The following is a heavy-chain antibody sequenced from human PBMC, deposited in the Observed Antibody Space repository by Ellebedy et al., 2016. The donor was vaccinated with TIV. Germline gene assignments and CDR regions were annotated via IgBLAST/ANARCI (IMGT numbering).Heavy chain of an antibody. Sequence: AASVKVSCKASGYTFTGYYMHWVRQAPGQGLEWMGWINPNSGGTNYAQKFQGWVTMTRDTSISTAYMELSRLRSDDTAVYYCARDHYNRRGYYFQHWGQGTLVTVSS. D-gene: IGHD3-22*01. J-gene: IGHJ1*01. CDR3: ARDHYNRRGYYFQH. V-gene: IGHV1-2*04. CDR2: INPNSGGT. CDR1: GYTFTGYY.